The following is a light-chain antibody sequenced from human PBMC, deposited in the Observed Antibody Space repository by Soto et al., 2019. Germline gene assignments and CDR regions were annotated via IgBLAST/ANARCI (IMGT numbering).Light chain of an antibody. CDR1: SSNIGSNT. Sequence: QSVLTQPPSASGAPGQRATISCSGSSSNIGSNTVNWYQQLPGTAPKLLVYSNNQRPSGVPDRFSGSKSGTTASLAISGLQSADDADYYCAAWDDSLNGLYVFGTGTKLTVL. V-gene: IGLV1-44*01. J-gene: IGLJ1*01. CDR2: SNN. CDR3: AAWDDSLNGLYV.